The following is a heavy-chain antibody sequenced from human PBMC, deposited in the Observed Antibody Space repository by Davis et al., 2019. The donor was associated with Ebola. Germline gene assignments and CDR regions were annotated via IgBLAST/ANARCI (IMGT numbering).Heavy chain of an antibody. V-gene: IGHV3-33*01. CDR3: ARGAYGGEYYFDY. Sequence: GESLKISCAASGFTFSSYGMHWVRQAPGKGLEWVAVIWYDGSNKYYADSVKGRFTISRDNSKNTLYLQMNSLRAEDTAVYYCARGAYGGEYYFDYWGQGTLVTVSS. D-gene: IGHD4/OR15-4a*01. J-gene: IGHJ4*02. CDR2: IWYDGSNK. CDR1: GFTFSSYG.